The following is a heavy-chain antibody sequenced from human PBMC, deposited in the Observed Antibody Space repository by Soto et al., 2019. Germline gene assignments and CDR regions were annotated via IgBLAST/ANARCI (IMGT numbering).Heavy chain of an antibody. V-gene: IGHV3-64D*06. D-gene: IGHD2-15*01. CDR1: GFTFSNYA. CDR3: TSPLGYCSGGSCYHAFDP. J-gene: IGHJ5*02. CDR2: LNTSGGST. Sequence: PGGSLRLSCSASGFTFSNYAMDWVRRAPGMGLEYVSPLNTSGGSTYYADSVKGRFTISRDSSKNTLFLQMSSLRAEDTAVYYCTSPLGYCSGGSCYHAFDPWGQGTLVTVSS.